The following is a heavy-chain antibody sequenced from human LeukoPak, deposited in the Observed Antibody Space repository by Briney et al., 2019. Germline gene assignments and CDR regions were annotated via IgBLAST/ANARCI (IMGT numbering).Heavy chain of an antibody. J-gene: IGHJ6*02. CDR2: IYPGDSDT. CDR1: GYSFTSYW. V-gene: IGHV5-51*01. D-gene: IGHD2-2*01. CDR3: ARHCSSTSCPDYYGMDV. Sequence: PGQSLKISCKGSGYSFTSYWIGWVRQMPGKGLEWMGIIYPGDSDTRYSPSFQGQVTISADKSISTAYLQWSSLKASDTAMYYCARHCSSTSCPDYYGMDVWGQGTTVTVSS.